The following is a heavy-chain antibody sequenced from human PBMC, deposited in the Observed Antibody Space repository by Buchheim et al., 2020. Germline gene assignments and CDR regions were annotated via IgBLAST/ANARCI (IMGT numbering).Heavy chain of an antibody. CDR2: INPNSGGT. CDR3: AILSTMEAPGPLLDYYYYGMDV. J-gene: IGHJ6*02. Sequence: QVQLVQSGAEVKKPGASVKVSCKASGYTFTGYYMHWVRQAPGQGLEWMGWINPNSGGTNYAQKFQGWVTMTRDTSISTAYMELSRLRSDDTAVYYCAILSTMEAPGPLLDYYYYGMDVWGQGAT. CDR1: GYTFTGYY. V-gene: IGHV1-2*04. D-gene: IGHD3-10*01.